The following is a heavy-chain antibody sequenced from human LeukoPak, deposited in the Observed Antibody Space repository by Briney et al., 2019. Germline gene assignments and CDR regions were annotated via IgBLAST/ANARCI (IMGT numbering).Heavy chain of an antibody. CDR2: ISTHNGYT. CDR1: GYTFISYG. V-gene: IGHV1-18*01. D-gene: IGHD6-19*01. Sequence: GASVKVSCKASGYTFISYGTSWVRQAPGQGLEWMGWISTHNGYTKYAQKFQGRVTMTTDTSMSTAYMELRSLRSDDTAVYYCARRRAVAGVNWFDPWGQGTLVTVSS. J-gene: IGHJ5*02. CDR3: ARRRAVAGVNWFDP.